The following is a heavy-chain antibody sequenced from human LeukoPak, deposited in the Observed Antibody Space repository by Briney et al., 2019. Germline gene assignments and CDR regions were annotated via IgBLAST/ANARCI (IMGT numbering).Heavy chain of an antibody. V-gene: IGHV3-30*02. CDR2: IRYDGSNK. D-gene: IGHD6-13*01. J-gene: IGHJ4*02. CDR1: GFTFSSYG. Sequence: GGSLRLSCAASGFTFSSYGMHWVSQAPGKGLEWVAFIRYDGSNKYYADSVKGRFTISRDNSKNTLYLQMNRLRAEDTAVYYYAKDQRGSWTFDYWGQGTLVTVSS. CDR3: AKDQRGSWTFDY.